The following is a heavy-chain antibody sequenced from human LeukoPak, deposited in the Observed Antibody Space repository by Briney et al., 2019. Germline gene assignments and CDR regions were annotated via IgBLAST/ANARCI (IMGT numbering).Heavy chain of an antibody. Sequence: GASVKVSCKASGYTFTSYDINWVRQATGQGLEWMGWMNPNSGNTGYAQKFQGRVTMTRDTSISTAYMELSRLRSDDTAIYYCARVQTTGLLEWLYWGQGALVTVSS. J-gene: IGHJ4*02. CDR3: ARVQTTGLLEWLY. CDR1: GYTFTSYD. V-gene: IGHV1-8*01. CDR2: MNPNSGNT. D-gene: IGHD3-3*01.